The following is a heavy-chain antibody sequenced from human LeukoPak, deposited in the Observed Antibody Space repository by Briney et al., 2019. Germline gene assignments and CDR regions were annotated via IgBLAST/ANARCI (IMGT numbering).Heavy chain of an antibody. CDR3: AKGFLEWSSAGMDV. J-gene: IGHJ6*02. CDR1: GFTFSSYW. D-gene: IGHD3-3*01. Sequence: PGGSLRLSCAASGFTFSSYWMNWARQAPGKGLEWVASINHNGNVNYYVDSVKGRFTISRDNAKNSLYLQMNSLRAEDTALYYCAKGFLEWSSAGMDVWGQGTTVTVSS. V-gene: IGHV3-7*03. CDR2: INHNGNVN.